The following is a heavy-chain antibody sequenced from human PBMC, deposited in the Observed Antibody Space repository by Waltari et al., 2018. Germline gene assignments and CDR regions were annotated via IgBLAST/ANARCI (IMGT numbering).Heavy chain of an antibody. V-gene: IGHV4-39*07. D-gene: IGHD3-22*01. CDR3: ARDAIYYYDSSGYSNWFDP. Sequence: QLQLQESGPGLVKPSETLSLTCTVSGGSISSSSYYWGWHRQPPGKGLEWIGSIYYSGSTYYNPSLKSRVTISVDTSKNQFSLKLSSVTAADTAVYYCARDAIYYYDSSGYSNWFDPWGQGTLVTVSS. CDR1: GGSISSSSYY. J-gene: IGHJ5*02. CDR2: IYYSGST.